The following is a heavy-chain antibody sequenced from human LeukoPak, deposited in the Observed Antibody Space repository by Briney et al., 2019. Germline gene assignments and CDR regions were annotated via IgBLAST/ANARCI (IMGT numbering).Heavy chain of an antibody. D-gene: IGHD3-22*01. V-gene: IGHV4-30-2*01. J-gene: IGHJ4*02. Sequence: SETLSLTCAVSGGSISSGGYSWSWIRQPPGKGLEWIGYIYHSGSTYYNPSLKSRVTISVDTSKNQFSLKLSSVTAADTAVYYCARPTNPISYYYDSSGYLHWGQGTLVTVSS. CDR3: ARPTNPISYYYDSSGYLH. CDR1: GGSISSGGYS. CDR2: IYHSGST.